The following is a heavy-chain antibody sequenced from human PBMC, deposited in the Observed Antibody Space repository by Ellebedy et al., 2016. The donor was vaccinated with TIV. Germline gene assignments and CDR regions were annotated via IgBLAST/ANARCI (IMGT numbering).Heavy chain of an antibody. CDR1: GYPFSNHG. J-gene: IGHJ3*02. V-gene: IGHV3-30*18. D-gene: IGHD2-15*01. CDR3: AKLMVADNDAFDM. CDR2: ILYDGREK. Sequence: GGSLRLSCAVSGYPFSNHGMHWVRQAPGKGLEWVAVILYDGREKYYVDSVKGRFDLSRDNSKNTVFLQMNSLRHEDTAVYYCAKLMVADNDAFDMWGQGTMVIVSS.